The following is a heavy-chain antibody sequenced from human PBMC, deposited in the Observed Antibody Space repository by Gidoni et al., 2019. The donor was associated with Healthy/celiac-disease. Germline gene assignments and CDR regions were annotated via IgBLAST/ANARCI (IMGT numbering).Heavy chain of an antibody. CDR2: IDWDDDK. Sequence: QVTLRESGPALVKPTQTLTLTCTFSGFSLSTSGMCVSWIRQPPGKALEWLARIDWDDDKYYSTSLKTRLTISKDTSKNQVVLTMTNMDPVDTATYYCARTQNYYDSSGSFTIDYWGQGTLVTVSS. CDR3: ARTQNYYDSSGSFTIDY. D-gene: IGHD3-22*01. V-gene: IGHV2-70*15. CDR1: GFSLSTSGMC. J-gene: IGHJ4*02.